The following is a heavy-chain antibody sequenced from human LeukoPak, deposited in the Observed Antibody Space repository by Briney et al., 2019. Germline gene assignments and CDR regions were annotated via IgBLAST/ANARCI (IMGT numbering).Heavy chain of an antibody. Sequence: SETLSLTCTVSNYSISSGYYWGWIRQPPGKGLEWIGNIYHSGSIYYNPSLKSRVTISVDTSKNQFSLKLSSVTAADTAVYYCARDSDHTAMVFKSFDYWGQGTLVTVSS. D-gene: IGHD5-18*01. V-gene: IGHV4-38-2*02. J-gene: IGHJ4*02. CDR2: IYHSGSI. CDR1: NYSISSGYY. CDR3: ARDSDHTAMVFKSFDY.